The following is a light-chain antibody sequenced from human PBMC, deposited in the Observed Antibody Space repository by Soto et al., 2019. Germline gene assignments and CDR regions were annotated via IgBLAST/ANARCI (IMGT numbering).Light chain of an antibody. J-gene: IGKJ1*01. CDR1: QCISSW. Sequence: DIQMTQSPSTLSASVGDRVTITCRASQCISSWLAWYQQKPGKAPKLLIYKASSLESGVPSRFSGSRSGTEFTLTISSLQPDDFAAYYCQQCHSYPWTFGQGTKVEIK. V-gene: IGKV1-5*03. CDR2: KAS. CDR3: QQCHSYPWT.